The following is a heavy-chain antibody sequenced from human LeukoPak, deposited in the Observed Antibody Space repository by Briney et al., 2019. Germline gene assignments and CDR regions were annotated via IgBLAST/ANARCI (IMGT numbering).Heavy chain of an antibody. Sequence: ASETLSLTCTVSGGSISSYYWSWIRQPPGKGLEWIGYIYYSGSTNYNPSLKSRVTISVDTSKNQFSLKLSSVTAADTAVYYCAGYTSWYAFDIWGQGTMVTVSS. CDR2: IYYSGST. J-gene: IGHJ3*02. D-gene: IGHD2-2*01. CDR3: AGYTSWYAFDI. CDR1: GGSISSYY. V-gene: IGHV4-59*01.